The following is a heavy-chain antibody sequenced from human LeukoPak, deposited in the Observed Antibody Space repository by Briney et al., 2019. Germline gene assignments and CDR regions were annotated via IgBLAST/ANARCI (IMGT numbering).Heavy chain of an antibody. CDR2: IIPIFDTA. V-gene: IGHV1-69*06. CDR3: ARDGHGYSGYDFRYFDY. J-gene: IGHJ4*02. Sequence: ASVKVSCKASGGTFRSYAINWVRQASGQGLEWMGGIIPIFDTADNAQKFQGRVTITADKSTSTAYMELSSLTSEDTAVYYCARDGHGYSGYDFRYFDYWGQGTLVTVSS. D-gene: IGHD5-12*01. CDR1: GGTFRSYA.